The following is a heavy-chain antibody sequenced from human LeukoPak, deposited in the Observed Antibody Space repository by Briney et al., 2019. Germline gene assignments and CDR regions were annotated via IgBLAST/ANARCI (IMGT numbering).Heavy chain of an antibody. V-gene: IGHV4-59*01. Sequence: PSETLSLTCTVSGGSISSYYWSWIRQPPGKGLEWIGYIYYSGSTNYNPSLKSRVTISVDTSKNQFSLKLSSVTAADTAVYYCARSAGYGGNSVFDYWGQGTLVTVSP. D-gene: IGHD4-23*01. CDR1: GGSISSYY. CDR2: IYYSGST. CDR3: ARSAGYGGNSVFDY. J-gene: IGHJ4*02.